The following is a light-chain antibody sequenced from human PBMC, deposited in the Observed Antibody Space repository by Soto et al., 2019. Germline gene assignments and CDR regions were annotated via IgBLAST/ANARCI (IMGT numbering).Light chain of an antibody. V-gene: IGKV3-20*01. CDR2: GAS. CDR1: QSVSSSY. J-gene: IGKJ2*01. Sequence: DIVLTQSPGTLSLSPGESATLSCRVSQSVSSSYLAWYQQKPGQAPRLLIYGASSRATGIPDRFSGSGSGTDFTLTISRLEPEDSAVYYCQQYSSSPYTFGQGTKLEIK. CDR3: QQYSSSPYT.